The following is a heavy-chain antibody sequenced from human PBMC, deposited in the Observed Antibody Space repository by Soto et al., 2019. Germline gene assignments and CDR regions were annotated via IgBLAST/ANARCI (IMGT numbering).Heavy chain of an antibody. CDR1: GGTFSSYA. CDR3: ARKGYIGNFGLDV. D-gene: IGHD5-12*01. V-gene: IGHV1-69*05. Sequence: SVKVSCKASGGTFSSYAISWVRQAPGQGLEWMGGIIPIFGTANYAQSFQGRVTMTTDTVTTTGYMEVRSLRSDDTAVYYCARKGYIGNFGLDVWGQGTTVTVSS. J-gene: IGHJ6*02. CDR2: IIPIFGTA.